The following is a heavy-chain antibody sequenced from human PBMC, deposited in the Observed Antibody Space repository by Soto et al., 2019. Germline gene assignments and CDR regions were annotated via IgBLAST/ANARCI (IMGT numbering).Heavy chain of an antibody. Sequence: QVQLVQSGAEVKKPGSSVKVSCKASGGTFSSYAISWVRHAPGQGLEWMGGIIPIFGTANYAQNFQGRVTITADESTSTAYMELSSLRSEDTAVYYCARDLRAAGRPGMDVWGQGTTVTVSS. V-gene: IGHV1-69*01. D-gene: IGHD6-13*01. J-gene: IGHJ6*02. CDR2: IIPIFGTA. CDR3: ARDLRAAGRPGMDV. CDR1: GGTFSSYA.